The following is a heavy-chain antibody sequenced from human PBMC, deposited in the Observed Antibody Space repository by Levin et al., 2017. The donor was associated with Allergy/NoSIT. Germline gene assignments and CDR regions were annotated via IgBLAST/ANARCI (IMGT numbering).Heavy chain of an antibody. V-gene: IGHV3-11*05. Sequence: SFSGSGFTFSDYYMTWVRQAPGRFLSFLSSLPLLFSSPLSSSSFTCRFTVSRDNGHKSLYLQMSNLRAEDTAIYFCARGCSSQTCFSAAFDVWGLGTMVTVSA. CDR2: LPLLFSSP. J-gene: IGHJ3*01. CDR1: GFTFSDYY. CDR3: ARGCSSQTCFSAAFDV. D-gene: IGHD3-10*02.